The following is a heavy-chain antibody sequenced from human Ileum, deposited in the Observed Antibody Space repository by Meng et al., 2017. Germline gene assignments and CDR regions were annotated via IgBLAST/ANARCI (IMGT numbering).Heavy chain of an antibody. Sequence: ASVKVSCKASGYTFTGYFVHWLRQAPGQGLEWMGWINPNSGYTKYAQKFQGRVTMTRGTSISTAYMELNSLSSDDTAVYYCARVHDNGEYYFDYWGQGTLVTVSS. CDR2: INPNSGYT. J-gene: IGHJ4*02. D-gene: IGHD4-17*01. V-gene: IGHV1-2*02. CDR1: GYTFTGYF. CDR3: ARVHDNGEYYFDY.